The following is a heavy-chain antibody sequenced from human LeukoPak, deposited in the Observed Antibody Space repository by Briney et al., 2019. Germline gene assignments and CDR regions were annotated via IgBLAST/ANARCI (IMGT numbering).Heavy chain of an antibody. Sequence: ASVKVSCTASGYSFINYGLSWVRQAPGQGLEWVGWSSAYNGNTNYAQKFQGRVIMTTDTSTSTAYMELRSLRSDDTAVYYCARGFPIMTGYYKPSARYALDVWGKGTTVTVSS. CDR1: GYSFINYG. CDR3: ARGFPIMTGYYKPSARYALDV. J-gene: IGHJ6*04. CDR2: SSAYNGNT. V-gene: IGHV1-18*04. D-gene: IGHD3-9*01.